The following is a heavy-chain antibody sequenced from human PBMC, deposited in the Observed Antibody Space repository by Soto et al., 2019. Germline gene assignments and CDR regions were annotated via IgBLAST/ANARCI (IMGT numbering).Heavy chain of an antibody. J-gene: IGHJ4*02. Sequence: EVQLVQSGAEVRKPGESLKISCETSGYRFTTFWIGWVRQMPGRGLEWMGIIYPADSDTRYSPPFQGQVTMSVDKSITTAYLQWSSLKASDTAMYYCARGRGRNALFGVVAFDFWGQGTLVSVSS. CDR1: GYRFTTFW. CDR2: IYPADSDT. V-gene: IGHV5-51*03. CDR3: ARGRGRNALFGVVAFDF. D-gene: IGHD3-3*01.